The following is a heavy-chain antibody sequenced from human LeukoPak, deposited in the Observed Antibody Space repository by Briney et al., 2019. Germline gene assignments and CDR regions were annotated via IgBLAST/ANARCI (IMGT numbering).Heavy chain of an antibody. Sequence: PGGSLRLSCTASGFTFSNYWMSWVRQAPGKGLECVAYIKEDGSDKNYVDSVKGRFTISRDNAKSSLYQQMNSLRVEDTAVYYCVRGTRSNSFWGQGTQVTVSS. V-gene: IGHV3-7*01. J-gene: IGHJ4*02. D-gene: IGHD6-6*01. CDR3: VRGTRSNSF. CDR1: GFTFSNYW. CDR2: IKEDGSDK.